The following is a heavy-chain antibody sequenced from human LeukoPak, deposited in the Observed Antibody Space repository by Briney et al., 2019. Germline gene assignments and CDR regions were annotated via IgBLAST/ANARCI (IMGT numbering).Heavy chain of an antibody. J-gene: IGHJ4*02. CDR2: INPNSGGT. Sequence: GASVKVSCKASGYTFTGYYMHWVRQAPGQGLEWMGWINPNSGGTNYAQKFQGRVTMTRDTSISTAYMELSRLRSDDTAVYYCARNRAQEEKCIKEGGGSCFDFDYWGQGTLVTVSS. D-gene: IGHD2-15*01. CDR1: GYTFTGYY. V-gene: IGHV1-2*02. CDR3: ARNRAQEEKCIKEGGGSCFDFDY.